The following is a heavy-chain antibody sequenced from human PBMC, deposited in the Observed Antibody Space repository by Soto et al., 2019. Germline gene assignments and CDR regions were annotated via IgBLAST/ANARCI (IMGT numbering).Heavy chain of an antibody. J-gene: IGHJ4*02. CDR1: GFTFNLYT. Sequence: DVQLVESGGGLVKPGGSLRLSCTASGFTFNLYTLNWVRQAPGKGLEWVSSISSTSSYIYYADSVKGRFAISRDHAEKSLLLQMSDLRAEDTALYYCATEGRSGYRNFDFWGQGTLVTVSS. CDR2: ISSTSSYI. D-gene: IGHD3-22*01. CDR3: ATEGRSGYRNFDF. V-gene: IGHV3-21*01.